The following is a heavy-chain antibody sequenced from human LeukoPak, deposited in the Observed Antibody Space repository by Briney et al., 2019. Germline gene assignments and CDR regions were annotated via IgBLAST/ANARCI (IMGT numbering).Heavy chain of an antibody. CDR1: GFTFSSYG. CDR3: AKDLLSMVRGVSDY. CDR2: ISGSGGST. J-gene: IGHJ4*02. D-gene: IGHD3-10*01. Sequence: GGSPRLSCAASGFTFSSYGMSWVRQAPGKGLEWVSAISGSGGSTYYADSVKGRFTISRDNSKNTLYLQMNSLRAEDTAVYYCAKDLLSMVRGVSDYWGQGTLVTVSS. V-gene: IGHV3-23*01.